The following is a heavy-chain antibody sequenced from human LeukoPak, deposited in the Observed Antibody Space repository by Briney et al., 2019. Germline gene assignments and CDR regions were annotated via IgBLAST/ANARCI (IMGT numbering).Heavy chain of an antibody. V-gene: IGHV4-59*01. J-gene: IGHJ1*01. Sequence: SVTLSLTCTVSGGSISSYYWSWIRQPPGKGLEWIGYIYYSGSTNYNPSLKSRVTISVDTSKNQFSLKLSSVTAADTAVYYCARGGSGWPEYFQHWGQGTLVTVSS. CDR3: ARGGSGWPEYFQH. CDR2: IYYSGST. D-gene: IGHD6-25*01. CDR1: GGSISSYY.